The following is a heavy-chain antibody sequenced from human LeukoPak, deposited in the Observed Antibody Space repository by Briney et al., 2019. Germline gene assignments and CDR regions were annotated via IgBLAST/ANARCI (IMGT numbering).Heavy chain of an antibody. J-gene: IGHJ4*02. CDR3: ARVGLLGVGLVYFDY. CDR1: GFTFSSYV. CDR2: ISYDGSNK. Sequence: GRSLRLSCAASGFTFSSYVMHWVRQAPGKGLEWVAVISYDGSNKYYADSVKGRFTISRDNSKNTLYLQMNSLRAEDTAVYYCARVGLLGVGLVYFDYWGQGTLVTVSS. V-gene: IGHV3-30*04. D-gene: IGHD1-26*01.